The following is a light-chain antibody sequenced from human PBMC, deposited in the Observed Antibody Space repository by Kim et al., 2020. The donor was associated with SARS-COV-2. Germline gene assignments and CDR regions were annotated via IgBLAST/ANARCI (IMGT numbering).Light chain of an antibody. CDR2: GAS. V-gene: IGKV1-17*03. CDR1: QDINTY. J-gene: IGKJ1*01. CDR3: LQHNSYPWT. Sequence: ASVGDRVTIPCRASQDINTYLAWFQQKPGKVPKRLIYGASSLHSGVPPRFSGGGSGTEFTLTISSLQSEDFATYYCLQHNSYPWTFGQGTKVDIK.